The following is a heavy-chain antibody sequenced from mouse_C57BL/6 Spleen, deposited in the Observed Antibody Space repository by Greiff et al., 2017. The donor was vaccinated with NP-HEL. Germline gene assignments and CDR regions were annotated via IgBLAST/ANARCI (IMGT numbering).Heavy chain of an antibody. V-gene: IGHV1-63*01. D-gene: IGHD2-1*01. CDR3: ARSRGDLLYYFDY. CDR1: GYTFTNYW. J-gene: IGHJ2*01. Sequence: QVQLQQSGAELVRPGTSVKMSCKASGYTFTNYWIGWAKQRPGHGLEWIGDIYPGGGYTNYNEKLKGKATLTADKSSSPAYMQFSSLTSEDSAIYYCARSRGDLLYYFDYWGQGTTLTVSS. CDR2: IYPGGGYT.